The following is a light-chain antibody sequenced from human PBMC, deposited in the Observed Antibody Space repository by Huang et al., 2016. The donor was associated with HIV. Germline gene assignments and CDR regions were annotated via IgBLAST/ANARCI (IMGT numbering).Light chain of an antibody. J-gene: IGKJ2*01. CDR1: QSISSY. Sequence: DIQMTQSPFSLSASVGDRVTITCRASQSISSYLNWYQQKPGKAPKCLIYAASTLQSGIPSRFSGSGAGTDFTLTITSLQPEDFATYYCQQTYIIPITFGQGTKLEIK. CDR2: AAS. CDR3: QQTYIIPIT. V-gene: IGKV1-39*01.